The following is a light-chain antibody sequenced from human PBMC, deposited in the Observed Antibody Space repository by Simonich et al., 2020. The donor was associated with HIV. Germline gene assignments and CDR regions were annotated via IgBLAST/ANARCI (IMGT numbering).Light chain of an antibody. CDR2: DVS. Sequence: QSALTQPVSVSGSPGQSITISCTGTSSDVGGYNYVSWYQQHPGKAPKLMIYDVSTRPSGVSNRFSGSKSGSTASLTISGLQAEDEADYYCSSYTRSTTYVIFGGGTKLTVL. CDR1: SSDVGGYNY. J-gene: IGLJ2*01. V-gene: IGLV2-14*03. CDR3: SSYTRSTTYVI.